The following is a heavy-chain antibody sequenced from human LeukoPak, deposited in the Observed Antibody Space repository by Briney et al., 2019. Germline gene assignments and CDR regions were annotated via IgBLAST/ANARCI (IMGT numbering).Heavy chain of an antibody. CDR3: AKRGFVIRVILVGFHKEAYYFDS. CDR1: GITLSNYG. J-gene: IGHJ4*02. D-gene: IGHD3-22*01. CDR2: ISDSGGRT. V-gene: IGHV3-23*01. Sequence: GGSLRLSCAVSGITLSNYGMSWVRQAPGKGLEWVAGISDSGGRTNYADSVKGRVTISRDNPKNTLYLQMNSLRAEDTAVYFCAKRGFVIRVILVGFHKEAYYFDSWGQGALVTVSS.